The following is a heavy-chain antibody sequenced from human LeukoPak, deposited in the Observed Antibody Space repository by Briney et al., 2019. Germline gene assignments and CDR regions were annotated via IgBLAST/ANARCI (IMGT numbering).Heavy chain of an antibody. CDR3: ARAVGSGSFQTYYYYMDV. D-gene: IGHD3-10*01. CDR2: IYHSGST. V-gene: IGHV4-4*02. J-gene: IGHJ6*03. Sequence: SGTLSLTCAVSGGSISSSNWWSWVRQPPGKGLEWIGEIYHSGSTNYNPSLKSRVTISVDKSKNQFSLKLSSVTAADTAVYYCARAVGSGSFQTYYYYMDVWGKGTTVTISS. CDR1: GGSISSSNW.